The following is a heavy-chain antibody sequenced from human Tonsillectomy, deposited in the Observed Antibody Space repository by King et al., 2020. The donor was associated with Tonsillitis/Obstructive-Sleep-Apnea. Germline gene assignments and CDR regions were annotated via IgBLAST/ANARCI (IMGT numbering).Heavy chain of an antibody. CDR2: IYYSGST. CDR3: ARVAWADGFAI. V-gene: IGHV4-59*01. D-gene: IGHD7-27*01. Sequence: HVQLQESGPGLVKPSETLSLTCTVSGGSISIYYWNWIRQPPGKGLEWIGYIYYSGSTNYNPSLKRRVTISVETSKNQFSLKLSSVPAADTAVYYCARVAWADGFAIWGQGTMVTVSS. J-gene: IGHJ3*02. CDR1: GGSISIYY.